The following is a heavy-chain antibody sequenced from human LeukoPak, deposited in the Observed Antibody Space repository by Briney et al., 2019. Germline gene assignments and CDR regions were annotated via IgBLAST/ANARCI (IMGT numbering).Heavy chain of an antibody. Sequence: SETLSLTCTVSGGSISSYYWSWIRQPPGKGLDWIASISYSVATYYNPSLKSRVTMSVDTSKSQFSLKLSSVTAADMAVYYCARHLRGATIYYDTWGQGTLVTVSS. CDR1: GGSISSYY. D-gene: IGHD1-26*01. CDR2: ISYSVAT. V-gene: IGHV4-39*01. J-gene: IGHJ4*02. CDR3: ARHLRGATIYYDT.